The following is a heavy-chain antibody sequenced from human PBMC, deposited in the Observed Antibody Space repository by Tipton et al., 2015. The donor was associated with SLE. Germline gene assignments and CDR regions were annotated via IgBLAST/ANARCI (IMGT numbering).Heavy chain of an antibody. Sequence: PGLVKPSETLSLTCTVSGFSISSSSYTWGWIRQPPGKGLEWIGTIHYSGTTYYNPSLRSRVTISVDTSKNQFSLKLSSVTAADTAAYYCARLPTGFPNWFDPWGQGTLVTVSS. CDR1: GFSISSSSYT. V-gene: IGHV4-39*01. CDR2: IHYSGTT. J-gene: IGHJ5*02. CDR3: ARLPTGFPNWFDP. D-gene: IGHD4-17*01.